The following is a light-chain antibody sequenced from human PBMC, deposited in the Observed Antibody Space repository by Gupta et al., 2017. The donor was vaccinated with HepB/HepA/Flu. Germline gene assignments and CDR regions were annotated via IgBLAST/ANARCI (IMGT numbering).Light chain of an antibody. CDR3: EQEGSAPYT. J-gene: IGKJ2*01. CDR1: QSVTRSY. V-gene: IGKV3-20*01. CDR2: GAS. Sequence: ELVFTESPGTLSLSPGERATLSCRASQSVTRSYLAWFQQKPGQAPRLLIYGASSRATDIPDRFSGSGSGTDFTVTISRLETEDFAVCKCEQEGSAPYTFGQGTKLENK.